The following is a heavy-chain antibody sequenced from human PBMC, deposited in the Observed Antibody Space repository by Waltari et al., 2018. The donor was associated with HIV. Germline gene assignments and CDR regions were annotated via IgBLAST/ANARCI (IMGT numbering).Heavy chain of an antibody. CDR1: GGSVLHSDSY. Sequence: QLQLQQSGPGLVKPSETLSLTCTVSGGSVLHSDSYWCFIRQYPGKGLEWIGNLYYTGTTFSNPSLKSRVTMSADLSKNQFSLRLRSVTAADTAIYYCARRPRMAGFYLYYGMDVWGQGTTVTVSS. J-gene: IGHJ6*02. CDR2: LYYTGTT. D-gene: IGHD2-8*01. V-gene: IGHV4-39*01. CDR3: ARRPRMAGFYLYYGMDV.